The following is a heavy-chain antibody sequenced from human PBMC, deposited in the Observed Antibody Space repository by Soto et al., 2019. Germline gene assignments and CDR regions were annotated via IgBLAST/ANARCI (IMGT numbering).Heavy chain of an antibody. CDR1: GYSFSGNF. D-gene: IGHD2-15*01. Sequence: GASVKVSCKVSGYSFSGNFMPWMRQAPGQGPEWMGWINPSTGGRNLAQKFQGRVTMTRDTSISTAYMELSGLTSDDTAIYYCARGRQPLRRWQGGSCYSKIDYWGQGTLVTVAS. J-gene: IGHJ4*02. V-gene: IGHV1-2*02. CDR3: ARGRQPLRRWQGGSCYSKIDY. CDR2: INPSTGGR.